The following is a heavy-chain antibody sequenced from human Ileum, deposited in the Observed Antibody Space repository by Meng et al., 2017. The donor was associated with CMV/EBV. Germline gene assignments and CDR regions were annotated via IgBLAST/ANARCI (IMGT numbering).Heavy chain of an antibody. V-gene: IGHV2-5*02. D-gene: IGHD1-26*01. Sequence: HIPFKESCPPLVKPTQTLTLTCSFSGFSPSTSGEGVGWIRQPPGKALEWLALIYRGDDKRYSPSLNSRLTIAKDTSKNEVVLTLTNMGPIDTGTYYCAHFVGGYYPSRPDYWGQGTLVTVSS. CDR3: AHFVGGYYPSRPDY. CDR1: GFSPSTSGEG. CDR2: IYRGDDK. J-gene: IGHJ4*02.